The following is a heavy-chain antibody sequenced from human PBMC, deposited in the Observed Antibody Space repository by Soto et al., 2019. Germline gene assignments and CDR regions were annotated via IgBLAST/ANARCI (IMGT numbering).Heavy chain of an antibody. D-gene: IGHD3-22*01. CDR3: ARLSRPNYYDTSGFFKDNWFDP. J-gene: IGHJ5*02. Sequence: QVQLVQSGAEVKKPGSSMKVPCKASGGTFNSYDINWVRQAPGQGLEWMGGIIPIVETPKYAQKFQGRVTITAEESTNTVYMELSSLRSEDTAMYYCARLSRPNYYDTSGFFKDNWFDPWGQGTLVTVSS. CDR2: IIPIVETP. CDR1: GGTFNSYD. V-gene: IGHV1-69*01.